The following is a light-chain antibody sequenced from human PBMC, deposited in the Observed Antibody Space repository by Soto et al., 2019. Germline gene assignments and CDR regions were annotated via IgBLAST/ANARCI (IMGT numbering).Light chain of an antibody. Sequence: DIQMTQSPSSLSASVGDRVTITCQASQDIRKFLNWYQQKPGKAPNLLIYKASHLESGVPSRFSGSGSGTEFTLTISSLQPGDFATYYCQHYNSYPWTFGQGTKVDI. CDR2: KAS. CDR1: QDIRKF. CDR3: QHYNSYPWT. J-gene: IGKJ1*01. V-gene: IGKV1-5*03.